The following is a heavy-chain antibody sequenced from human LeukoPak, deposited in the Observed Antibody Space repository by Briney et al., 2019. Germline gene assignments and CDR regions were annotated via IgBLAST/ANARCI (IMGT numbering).Heavy chain of an antibody. J-gene: IGHJ3*01. CDR2: IYHSGST. D-gene: IGHD6-13*01. V-gene: IGHV4-4*02. Sequence: SETLSLTCAVSGGSISSSNWWSWVRQPPGKGLEWIGEIYHSGSTNYNPSLKSRVTISVDKSKNQFSLKLSSVTAADTAVYYCARALGSSRYGSGHDAFDVWGQGTMVTVSS. CDR3: ARALGSSRYGSGHDAFDV. CDR1: GGSISSSNW.